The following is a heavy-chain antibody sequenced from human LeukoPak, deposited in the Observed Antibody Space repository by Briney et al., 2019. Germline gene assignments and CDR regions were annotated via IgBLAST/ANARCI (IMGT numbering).Heavy chain of an antibody. J-gene: IGHJ4*02. CDR1: GYSFTSYW. V-gene: IGHV5-51*01. D-gene: IGHD4-23*01. Sequence: GESLKISCKGSGYSFTSYWIGWVRQMPGKGLGWMGIIYPGDSNTRYSPSFQGQVTISVDKSISTAYLQWSSLKASDTAMYYCARRIRNSYFDYWGQGTLVTVSS. CDR3: ARRIRNSYFDY. CDR2: IYPGDSNT.